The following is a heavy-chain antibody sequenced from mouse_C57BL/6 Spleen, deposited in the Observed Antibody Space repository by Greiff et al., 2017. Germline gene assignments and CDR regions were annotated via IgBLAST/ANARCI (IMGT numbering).Heavy chain of an antibody. V-gene: IGHV1-76*01. J-gene: IGHJ2*01. CDR3: ARAVGNYKGYYFDY. Sequence: QVQLQQSGAELVRPGASVKLSCKASGYTFTDYYINWVKQRPGQGLEWIARIYPGSGNTYYNEKFKGKATLPAEKSSSTAYMQLSSLTSEDSAVXFCARAVGNYKGYYFDYWGQGTTLTVSS. D-gene: IGHD2-1*01. CDR2: IYPGSGNT. CDR1: GYTFTDYY.